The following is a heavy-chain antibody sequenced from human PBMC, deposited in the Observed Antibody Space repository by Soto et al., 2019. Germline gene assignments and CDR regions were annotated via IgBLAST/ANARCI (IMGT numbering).Heavy chain of an antibody. Sequence: PSETLSLTCTVSGGSISPYYWSWIRQPPGKGLEWIGYIYYSGSTTYNPSLKSRVTISVDTSKNQFSLKLSSVTAADTAVYYYARHWALGPPPDYWGQGTLVTVSS. CDR1: GGSISPYY. V-gene: IGHV4-59*08. J-gene: IGHJ4*02. CDR2: IYYSGST. D-gene: IGHD3-16*01. CDR3: ARHWALGPPPDY.